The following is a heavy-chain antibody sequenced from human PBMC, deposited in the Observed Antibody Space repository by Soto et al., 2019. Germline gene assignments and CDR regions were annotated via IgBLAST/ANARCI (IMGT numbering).Heavy chain of an antibody. CDR1: GGSISSADYY. CDR3: ARDKGNYYDSSGYLHY. V-gene: IGHV4-30-4*01. CDR2: IYYSGST. Sequence: TSETLSLTCTVSGGSISSADYYWSWIRQPPGKGLEWIGYIYYSGSTYYNPSLKSRVTISVDTSKNQFSLKLSSVTAADTAVYYCARDKGNYYDSSGYLHYWGQGTLVTVSS. D-gene: IGHD3-22*01. J-gene: IGHJ4*02.